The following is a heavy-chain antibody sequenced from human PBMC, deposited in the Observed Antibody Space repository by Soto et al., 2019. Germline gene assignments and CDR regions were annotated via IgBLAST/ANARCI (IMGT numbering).Heavy chain of an antibody. D-gene: IGHD6-13*01. Sequence: GGSLRLSCAASVFTFSSHAMSWVRQAPGKGLEWVSTISSGGDNTYSADSVKGRFTISRDNSKNTLYLQMNSLRAEDTAVYYCAKDNIAAAGSYYYYGMDVWGQGTTVTVSS. J-gene: IGHJ6*02. V-gene: IGHV3-23*01. CDR3: AKDNIAAAGSYYYYGMDV. CDR2: ISSGGDNT. CDR1: VFTFSSHA.